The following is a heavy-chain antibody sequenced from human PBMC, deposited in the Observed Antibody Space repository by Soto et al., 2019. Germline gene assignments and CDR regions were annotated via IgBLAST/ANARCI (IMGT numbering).Heavy chain of an antibody. CDR1: GFTFSNAW. V-gene: IGHV3-15*07. CDR3: TTGGIVLPDDYGDRYYYYYYGMDV. Sequence: EVQLVESGGGLVKPGGSLRLSCAASGFTFSNAWTNWVRQAPGKGLEWVGRIKSKTDGGTTDYAAPVKGRFTISRDDSKNTLYLQMNSLKTEDTAVYYCTTGGIVLPDDYGDRYYYYYYGMDVWGQGTTVTVSS. CDR2: IKSKTDGGTT. J-gene: IGHJ6*02. D-gene: IGHD4-17*01.